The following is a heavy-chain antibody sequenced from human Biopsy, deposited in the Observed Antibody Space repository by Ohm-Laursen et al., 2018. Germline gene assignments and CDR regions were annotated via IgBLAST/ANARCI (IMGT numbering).Heavy chain of an antibody. CDR2: ISYNERT. CDR1: GASVKTSGYF. Sequence: TLSLTCSVSGASVKTSGYFWAWIRQRPGKGLEWIGYISYNERTHYNPSLTSRLAISFDTSNNRISLQLRSVSVADTAVYYCVREPKTGTAEAWYFDLWGRGSPATVPS. J-gene: IGHJ2*01. D-gene: IGHD3-9*01. V-gene: IGHV4-31*03. CDR3: VREPKTGTAEAWYFDL.